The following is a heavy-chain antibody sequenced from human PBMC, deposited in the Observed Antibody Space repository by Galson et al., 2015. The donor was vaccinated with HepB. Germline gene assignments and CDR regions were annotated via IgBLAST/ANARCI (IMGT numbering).Heavy chain of an antibody. Sequence: SLRLSCAASGYTFSSYSMNWARQAPGKGLEWVSSISSSSSYIYYADSVKGRFTIPRDNAKSSLYLQMNSLRAEDTAVYYCARALSGYSSSWFTTVDYYGMDVWGQGTTVTVSS. CDR1: GYTFSSYS. V-gene: IGHV3-21*01. D-gene: IGHD6-13*01. J-gene: IGHJ6*02. CDR2: ISSSSSYI. CDR3: ARALSGYSSSWFTTVDYYGMDV.